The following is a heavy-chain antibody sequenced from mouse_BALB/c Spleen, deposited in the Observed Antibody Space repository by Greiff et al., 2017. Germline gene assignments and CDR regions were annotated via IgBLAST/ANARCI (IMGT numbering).Heavy chain of an antibody. CDR2: IYWDDDK. J-gene: IGHJ4*01. D-gene: IGHD2-2*01. CDR1: GFSLSTSGMG. V-gene: IGHV8-12*01. CDR3: ARRDGYDRGDAMDY. Sequence: QVTLKVSGPGILQPSQTLSLTCSFSGFSLSTSGMGVSWIRQPSGKGLEWLAHIYWDDDKRYNPSLKSRLTISKDTSRNQVFLKITSVDTADTATYYCARRDGYDRGDAMDYWGQGTSVTVSS.